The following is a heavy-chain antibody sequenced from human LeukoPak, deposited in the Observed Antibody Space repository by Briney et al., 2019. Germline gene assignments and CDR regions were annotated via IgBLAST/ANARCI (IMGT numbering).Heavy chain of an antibody. CDR2: IRSKAYGGTK. V-gene: IGHV3-49*04. CDR3: NKRITSDDAFDI. Sequence: GGSLRLSCPASGFTLGDYAMSWVRQAPGKGLEWVGFIRSKAYGGTKEYAASVKGRFTISRDDSKSISYLQRNRPQTEDTAVYYCNKRITSDDAFDIWGQAIMVSF. CDR1: GFTLGDYA. J-gene: IGHJ3*02.